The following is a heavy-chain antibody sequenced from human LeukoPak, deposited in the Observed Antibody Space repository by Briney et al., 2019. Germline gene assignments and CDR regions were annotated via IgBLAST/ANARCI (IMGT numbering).Heavy chain of an antibody. Sequence: SETLSLTCTVSGASFSDFYWSWIRQSPGRGPEWIGYVSDSGGTSYNPSLKSRVTLSVDTSKNQFFLNLNSVTAADTAVYYCARHASGWVGELDYWGQGTLVTVSS. J-gene: IGHJ4*02. CDR1: GASFSDFY. V-gene: IGHV4-59*08. CDR2: VSDSGGT. CDR3: ARHASGWVGELDY. D-gene: IGHD6-19*01.